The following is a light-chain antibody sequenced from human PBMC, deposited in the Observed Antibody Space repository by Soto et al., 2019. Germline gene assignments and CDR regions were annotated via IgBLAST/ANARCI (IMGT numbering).Light chain of an antibody. V-gene: IGKV1-39*01. Sequence: DIQMTQSPSFLSASVGYSVTLAVRASQSISSYVNWCQQKPGRAPKILIYATSVLQGGVPSRFSGSQSGTEFTLTISSLQPEDFATYYCQQSYSFPRTFGGGTKVDIK. CDR2: ATS. J-gene: IGKJ4*01. CDR3: QQSYSFPRT. CDR1: QSISSY.